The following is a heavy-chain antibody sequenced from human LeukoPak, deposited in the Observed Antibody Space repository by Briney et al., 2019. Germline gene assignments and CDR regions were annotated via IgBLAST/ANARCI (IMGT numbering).Heavy chain of an antibody. Sequence: GGSLRLSCAASGFTFSSYEMNWVRQAPGKGLEWVSYISSSGATIYYAGAVKGRFTISRDNAKSSLYLQMNSLRAEDTAVYYCTRDAGTRLKYSFGYGDYWGQGALVTVSS. CDR1: GFTFSSYE. D-gene: IGHD5-18*01. CDR3: TRDAGTRLKYSFGYGDY. CDR2: ISSSGATI. V-gene: IGHV3-48*03. J-gene: IGHJ4*02.